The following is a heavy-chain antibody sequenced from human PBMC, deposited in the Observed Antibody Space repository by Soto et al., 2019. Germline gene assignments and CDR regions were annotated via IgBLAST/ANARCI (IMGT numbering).Heavy chain of an antibody. V-gene: IGHV3-64*01. CDR3: ARVPVYCSSPKCPEDV. CDR1: GFTFRNSA. Sequence: RSLRLSCAASGFTFRNSAMHWVRQAPGKGLECVSGISGDGGTTYYASSVKGRFTISRDNSKNMVYLQMGSLRAEDMAVYYCARVPVYCSSPKCPEDVCGKGTTVTLSS. J-gene: IGHJ6*04. D-gene: IGHD2-2*01. CDR2: ISGDGGTT.